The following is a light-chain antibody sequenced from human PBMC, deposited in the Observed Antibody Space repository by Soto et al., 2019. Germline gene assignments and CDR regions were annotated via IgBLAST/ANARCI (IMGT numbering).Light chain of an antibody. V-gene: IGKV4-1*01. Sequence: DIVMTQSPDSLAVSLGERASINCTSSQSILYNSRNKNYLAWYQQKPRQPPKLLIHWASTRESGVPDRFSGGGSGTDFTLTISSLQAEDVAVYFCQQYHTFPVTFGGGTKVELK. J-gene: IGKJ4*01. CDR2: WAS. CDR1: QSILYNSRNKNY. CDR3: QQYHTFPVT.